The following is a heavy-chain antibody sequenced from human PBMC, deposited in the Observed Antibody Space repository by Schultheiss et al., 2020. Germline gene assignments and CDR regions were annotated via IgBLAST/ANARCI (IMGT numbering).Heavy chain of an antibody. V-gene: IGHV3-30*07. Sequence: GGSLRLSCAASGFTFSSNAMHWVRQTPGKGLEWVAVMSYDGSNTYHADSVKGRFTISRDNSKNTLYLQMNSLRAEDTAVYYCARGGVKWFGELFEAAGRVDFDYWGQGTLVTVSS. CDR2: MSYDGSNT. CDR3: ARGGVKWFGELFEAAGRVDFDY. CDR1: GFTFSSNA. D-gene: IGHD3-10*01. J-gene: IGHJ4*02.